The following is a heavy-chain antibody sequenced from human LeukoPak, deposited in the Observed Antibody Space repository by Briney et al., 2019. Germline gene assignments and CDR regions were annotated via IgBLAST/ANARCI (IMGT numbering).Heavy chain of an antibody. Sequence: ASVKVSCKASGYTFTGYYMHWVRQAPGQGLEWMGRINPNSGGTNYAQKFQGRVTITRDTSISTAYMELSRLRSDDTAVYYCARVSAVAGTGRYFDYWGQGTLVTVSS. CDR3: ARVSAVAGTGRYFDY. CDR2: INPNSGGT. CDR1: GYTFTGYY. D-gene: IGHD6-19*01. J-gene: IGHJ4*02. V-gene: IGHV1-2*06.